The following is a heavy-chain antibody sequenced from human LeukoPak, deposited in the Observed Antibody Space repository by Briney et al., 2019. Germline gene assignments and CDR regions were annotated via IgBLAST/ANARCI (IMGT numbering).Heavy chain of an antibody. CDR2: IIPILGIA. Sequence: ASVKVSCKASGGTFSSYAISWVRQAPGQGLEWMGRIIPILGIANYAQKFQGRVTITADKSTSTAYMELSSLRSEDTAVYYCARMDAVAGTYGMDVWGQGTTVTVSS. CDR3: ARMDAVAGTYGMDV. CDR1: GGTFSSYA. V-gene: IGHV1-69*04. D-gene: IGHD6-19*01. J-gene: IGHJ6*02.